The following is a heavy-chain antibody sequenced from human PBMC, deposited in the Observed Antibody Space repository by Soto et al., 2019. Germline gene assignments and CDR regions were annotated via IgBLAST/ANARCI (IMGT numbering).Heavy chain of an antibody. CDR3: SRDGGTYFDY. D-gene: IGHD1-26*01. V-gene: IGHV3-74*01. Sequence: EVQLVESGGGLVQPGGSLRLSCAASGFTFSTYWMHWDRQAPGKGLVWVSRLDNDGTNTRYADSVKGRFTVSRDNGKNTVYLQMDSLRAEDTAVYYCSRDGGTYFDYWGQGTMVTVSS. CDR1: GFTFSTYW. J-gene: IGHJ4*02. CDR2: LDNDGTNT.